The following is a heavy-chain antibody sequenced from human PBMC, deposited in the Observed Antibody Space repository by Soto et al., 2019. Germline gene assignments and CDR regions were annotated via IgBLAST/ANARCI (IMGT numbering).Heavy chain of an antibody. CDR1: GGSFSGYY. V-gene: IGHV4-34*01. J-gene: IGHJ6*02. D-gene: IGHD3-16*02. Sequence: PSETLSLTCAVYGGSFSGYYWSWIRQPPGKGLEWIGEINHSGSTNYNPSLKSRVTISVDTSKNQFSLKPSSVTAADTAVYYCAREGGYRPQTLYYYYYYGMGVWGQGTTVTVSS. CDR2: INHSGST. CDR3: AREGGYRPQTLYYYYYYGMGV.